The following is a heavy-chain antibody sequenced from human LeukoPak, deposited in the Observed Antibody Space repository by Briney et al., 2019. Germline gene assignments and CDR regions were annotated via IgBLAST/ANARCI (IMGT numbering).Heavy chain of an antibody. J-gene: IGHJ4*02. CDR3: ARGWLCSGDRCPTGLYYFAY. V-gene: IGHV4-34*01. Sequence: SETLSLTCAVYGGSFSGYYWTWIRQPPGKGLEWIGEISHSGSTNYNPSLKSRVTISVDTSKNQFSLKLSSVTAADTAMYYCARGWLCSGDRCPTGLYYFAYWGQGTLVTVSS. D-gene: IGHD2-15*01. CDR1: GGSFSGYY. CDR2: ISHSGST.